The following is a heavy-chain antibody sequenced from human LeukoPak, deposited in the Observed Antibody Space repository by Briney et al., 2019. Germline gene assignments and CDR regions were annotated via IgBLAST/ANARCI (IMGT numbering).Heavy chain of an antibody. CDR3: ARDPALDGAFDI. J-gene: IGHJ3*02. CDR1: GFTFSSYS. Sequence: PGGSLRLSCAASGFTFSSYSMNWVRQAPGKGLEWVSSISSSSSYIYYADSVKGRFTISRDNAKNSLYLQMNSLRAEDTAEYYCARDPALDGAFDIWGQGTMVTVSS. D-gene: IGHD1-1*01. CDR2: ISSSSSYI. V-gene: IGHV3-21*01.